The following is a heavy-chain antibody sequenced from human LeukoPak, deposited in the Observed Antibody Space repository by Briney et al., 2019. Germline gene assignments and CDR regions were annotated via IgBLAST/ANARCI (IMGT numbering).Heavy chain of an antibody. CDR2: INPNSGGT. CDR1: GYTFTGYY. V-gene: IGHV1-2*02. Sequence: ASVKVSCKASGYTFTGYYMHWVRQAPGQGLEWMGWINPNSGGTNYAQKFQGRVTMTRDTSISTAYMELSRLRSDDTAVYYCARDGYSYGRAFDIWGLGTMVTVSS. J-gene: IGHJ3*02. CDR3: ARDGYSYGRAFDI. D-gene: IGHD5-18*01.